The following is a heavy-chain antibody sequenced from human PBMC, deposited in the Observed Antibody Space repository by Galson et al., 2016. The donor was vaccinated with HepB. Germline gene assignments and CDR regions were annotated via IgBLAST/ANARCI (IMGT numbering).Heavy chain of an antibody. Sequence: SLRLSCAASGFTFSSYWMIWVRLAPGKGLEWVANINQDGNEKNYVDSVKGRFTISRDNAKNSLYLQMNNLRDEDTAVYYCAKEPDYVVSYWGQGSLVSVSS. CDR1: GFTFSSYW. V-gene: IGHV3-7*01. CDR3: AKEPDYVVSY. J-gene: IGHJ4*02. D-gene: IGHD4-17*01. CDR2: INQDGNEK.